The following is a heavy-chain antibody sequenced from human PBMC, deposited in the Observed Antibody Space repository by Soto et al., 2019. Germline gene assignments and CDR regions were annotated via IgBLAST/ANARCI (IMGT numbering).Heavy chain of an antibody. CDR2: INAGNGNT. D-gene: IGHD6-13*01. CDR1: GYTFASYA. V-gene: IGHV1-3*01. CDR3: ARAFHSSSWTTYWYFDL. Sequence: ASVKVSCKASGYTFASYAISWMRQAPGQGLEWMGWINAGNGNTKYSQKFQGRVTITRDTSASTAYMELSSLRSEDTAVYYCARAFHSSSWTTYWYFDLWGR. J-gene: IGHJ2*01.